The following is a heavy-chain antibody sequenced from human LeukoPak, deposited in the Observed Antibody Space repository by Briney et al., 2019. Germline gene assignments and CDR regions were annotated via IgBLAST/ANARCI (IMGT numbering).Heavy chain of an antibody. Sequence: GGSLRLSCAASGFTFSSYVMHWVRQAPGKGLEWVSAISGSGGSTYYADSVKGRFTISRDNSKNTLYLQMNSLRAEDTAVYYCARDSPFRGWTGSDFDYWGQGTLVTVSS. CDR1: GFTFSSYV. CDR3: ARDSPFRGWTGSDFDY. CDR2: ISGSGGST. V-gene: IGHV3-23*01. J-gene: IGHJ4*02. D-gene: IGHD3/OR15-3a*01.